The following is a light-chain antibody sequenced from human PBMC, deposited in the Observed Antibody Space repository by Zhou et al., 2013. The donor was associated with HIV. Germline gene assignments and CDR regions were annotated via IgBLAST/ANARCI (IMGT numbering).Light chain of an antibody. Sequence: QSVLTQPPSVSAAPGQKVTISCSGSSSNIGNNYVFWYQQLPGTAPKLLIYENNKRPSGILDRFSGSKSGTSATLGITGLQTGDEADYYCGTWDSSLSAVVFGGGTKLTVL. CDR1: SSNIGNNY. CDR3: GTWDSSLSAVV. CDR2: ENN. V-gene: IGLV1-51*02. J-gene: IGLJ2*01.